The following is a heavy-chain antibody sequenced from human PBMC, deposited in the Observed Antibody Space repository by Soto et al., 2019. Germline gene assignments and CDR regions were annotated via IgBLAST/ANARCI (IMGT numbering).Heavy chain of an antibody. D-gene: IGHD3-10*01. V-gene: IGHV3-30-3*01. CDR1: GFTFTTYA. CDR2: MSSDGSNT. CDR3: ARDLWSEGFGERCDY. Sequence: QVQLVESGGGVVQPGRSLRLSCVASGFTFTTYAMQWVRQAPGKGLEWVAVMSSDGSNTYYADSVKGRFTISRDNSKNTLYLQRSSLRAEDTAVYFCARDLWSEGFGERCDYWGQGTLVTVSS. J-gene: IGHJ4*02.